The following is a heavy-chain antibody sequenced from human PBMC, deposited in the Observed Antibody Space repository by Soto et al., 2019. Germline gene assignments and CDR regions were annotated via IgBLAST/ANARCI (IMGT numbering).Heavy chain of an antibody. CDR2: IYYSGST. J-gene: IGHJ4*02. CDR3: AREDSKTSTVFDY. V-gene: IGHV4-59*01. Sequence: SETLSLTCTVSGGSISSYYWSWIRQPPGKGLEWIGYIYYSGSTNYNPSLKSRVTISVDTSKNQFSLKLSSVTAADTAVYYCAREDSKTSTVFDYWGQGTLVTVSS. CDR1: GGSISSYY.